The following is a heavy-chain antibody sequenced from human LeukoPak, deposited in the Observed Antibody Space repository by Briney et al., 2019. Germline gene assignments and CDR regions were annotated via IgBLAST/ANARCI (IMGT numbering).Heavy chain of an antibody. CDR2: INPSGGST. D-gene: IGHD3-22*01. J-gene: IGHJ3*02. CDR3: ARVPTMIVVVTQGDDAFDI. V-gene: IGHV1-46*01. Sequence: GASVKVPYKPSVYTFTSYYMHWVRLAPGHPLEWLGIINPSGGSTSYTHKFQGRVTMTRDTSTSTVYMELSSLSSEDTAVYYCARVPTMIVVVTQGDDAFDIWGQGTMVTVSS. CDR1: VYTFTSYY.